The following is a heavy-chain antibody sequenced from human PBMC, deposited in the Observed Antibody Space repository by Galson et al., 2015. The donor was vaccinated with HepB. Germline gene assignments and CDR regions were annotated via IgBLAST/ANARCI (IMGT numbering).Heavy chain of an antibody. CDR1: GGTFSSYA. J-gene: IGHJ4*02. CDR3: ARGDYYDFWSGYYTAVDY. CDR2: IIPIFGTA. D-gene: IGHD3-3*01. V-gene: IGHV1-69*13. Sequence: VKVSCKASGGTFSSYAISWVRQAPGQGLEWMGGIIPIFGTANYAQKFQGRVTITADESTSTAYMELSSLRSEDTAVYYCARGDYYDFWSGYYTAVDYWGQGTLVTVSS.